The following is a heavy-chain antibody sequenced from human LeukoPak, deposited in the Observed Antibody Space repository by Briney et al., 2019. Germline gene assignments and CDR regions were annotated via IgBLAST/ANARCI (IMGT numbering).Heavy chain of an antibody. D-gene: IGHD5-12*01. V-gene: IGHV4-39*07. J-gene: IGHJ4*02. Sequence: PSETLSLTCTVSGGSISSTTYYWGWIRQPPGKGLEWIGSMSYRGTTYYNPSLKSRVTISVDTSKNQFSLKLSSVTAADTAMYYCARVRRDMVATIPPYFDYWGQGTLVTVSS. CDR1: GGSISSTTYY. CDR2: MSYRGTT. CDR3: ARVRRDMVATIPPYFDY.